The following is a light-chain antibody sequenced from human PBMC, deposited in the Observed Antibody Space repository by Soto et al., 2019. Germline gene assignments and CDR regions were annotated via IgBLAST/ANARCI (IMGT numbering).Light chain of an antibody. J-gene: IGLJ2*01. CDR2: DNY. CDR1: SSNIGKTF. CDR3: AAWDTSLHALI. V-gene: IGLV1-51*01. Sequence: QSVLPQPPAVSAAPGQKVTISCSGTSSNIGKTFVSWYQHLPGTAPKLLIYDNYKRPSGIPDRCSGSKSGTSATLGITGLQTGDEADYYCAAWDTSLHALILGGGTKVTVL.